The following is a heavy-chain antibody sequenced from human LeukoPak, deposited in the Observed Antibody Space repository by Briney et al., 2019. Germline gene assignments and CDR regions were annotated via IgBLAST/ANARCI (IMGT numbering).Heavy chain of an antibody. CDR3: ARPHNYGDYEYYFDY. Sequence: SETLSLICTVSGGSISSSSYYWGWIRQPPGKGLEWIGSIHYSGSTYYNPSLKSRVTISVDTSKNQFSLKLSSVTAADTAVYYCARPHNYGDYEYYFDYWGQGTLVTVSS. D-gene: IGHD4-17*01. V-gene: IGHV4-39*01. CDR2: IHYSGST. CDR1: GGSISSSSYY. J-gene: IGHJ4*02.